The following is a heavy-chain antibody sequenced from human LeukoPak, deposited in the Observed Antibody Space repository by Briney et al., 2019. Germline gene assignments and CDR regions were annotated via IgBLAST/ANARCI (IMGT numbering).Heavy chain of an antibody. D-gene: IGHD3-10*01. CDR1: GYTFTSYG. J-gene: IGHJ6*02. CDR2: ISAYNGNT. Sequence: ASVKVSCKASGYTFTSYGISWVRQAPGQGLEWMGWISAYNGNTNYAQKFQGRVTMTRDTSTSTVYMELSSLRSEDTAVYYCARDGPIYGSGVYGMDVWAKGPRSPSP. V-gene: IGHV1-18*01. CDR3: ARDGPIYGSGVYGMDV.